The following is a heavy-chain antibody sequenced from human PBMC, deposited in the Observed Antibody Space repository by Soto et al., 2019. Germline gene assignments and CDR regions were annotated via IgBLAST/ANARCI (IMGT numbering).Heavy chain of an antibody. CDR3: AREGGESSDGLYYFDS. D-gene: IGHD3-16*01. CDR1: GGPTSSDNY. Sequence: KTSETLSLTCTVSGGPTSSDNYWSWIRQPPGKGLEWIGHIYYSGNTDYNPSLKSRLAISIDTSKNQFSLKLSSVTAADTAVYFCAREGGESSDGLYYFDSWGQGSLVTVSS. V-gene: IGHV4-30-4*01. J-gene: IGHJ4*02. CDR2: IYYSGNT.